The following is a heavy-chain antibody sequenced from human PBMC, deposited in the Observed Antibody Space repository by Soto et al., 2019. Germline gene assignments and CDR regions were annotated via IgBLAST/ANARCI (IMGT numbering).Heavy chain of an antibody. CDR2: IKQDGSAI. Sequence: EVQLVESGGGLVQPGGSLRLSCEASGFTFRSYWMSWVRQAPGKGLEWVANIKQDGSAINYLDAVKGRFTISRDNAKNSLYLQMNSLRAEETAVYYCARGTYCGYDCQYFFDPWGQGTLVTVSS. CDR1: GFTFRSYW. CDR3: ARGTYCGYDCQYFFDP. J-gene: IGHJ5*02. D-gene: IGHD2-21*02. V-gene: IGHV3-7*01.